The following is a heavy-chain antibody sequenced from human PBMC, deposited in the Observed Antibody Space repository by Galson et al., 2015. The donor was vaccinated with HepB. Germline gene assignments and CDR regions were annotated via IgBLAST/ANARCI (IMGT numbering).Heavy chain of an antibody. V-gene: IGHV1-69*13. CDR1: GGTFSSYA. D-gene: IGHD2/OR15-2a*01. CDR3: SVGGEYSPAAFDI. Sequence: SVKVSCKASGGTFSSYAISWVRQAPGQGLEWMGGIIPIFGTANYAQKFQGRVTITADESTSTAYMELSSLRSEDTAVYYCSVGGEYSPAAFDIWGQGTMVTVSS. J-gene: IGHJ3*02. CDR2: IIPIFGTA.